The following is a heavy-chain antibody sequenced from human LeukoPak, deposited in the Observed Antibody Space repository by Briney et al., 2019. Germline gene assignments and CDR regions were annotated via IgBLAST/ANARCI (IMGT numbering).Heavy chain of an antibody. V-gene: IGHV3-15*01. CDR2: IKSKVDGGTT. J-gene: IGHJ4*02. D-gene: IGHD2-15*01. CDR3: AVERGGCSAVTCYAFNH. Sequence: GGSLRLSCAASGFTFSNYAMSWVRQAPGKGLEWVGRIKSKVDGGTTDYAAPVKGRFTISRDDSQNKLFLQMNSLEIGDTAVYYCAVERGGCSAVTCYAFNHWGQGTLASVSS. CDR1: GFTFSNYA.